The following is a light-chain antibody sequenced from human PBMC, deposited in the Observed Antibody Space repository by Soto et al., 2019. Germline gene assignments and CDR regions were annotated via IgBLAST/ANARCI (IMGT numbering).Light chain of an antibody. V-gene: IGLV2-8*01. J-gene: IGLJ3*02. CDR1: SSDVGTHGY. Sequence: QSVLTQPPSASGSPGQLVTISCTGTSSDVGTHGYVSWYQQHAGKAPKLMIYDVTKRPSGVPDRFSGSKSANTASLTVSGLQAEDEADYYCMCYAGGNNWVFGGGTKVTVL. CDR2: DVT. CDR3: MCYAGGNNWV.